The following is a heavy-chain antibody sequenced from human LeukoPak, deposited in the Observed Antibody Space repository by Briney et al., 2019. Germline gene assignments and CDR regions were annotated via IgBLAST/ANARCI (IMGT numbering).Heavy chain of an antibody. CDR3: TGKLRSRY. CDR2: IRSKASNYAT. J-gene: IGHJ4*02. V-gene: IGHV3-73*01. CDR1: GFTFSASA. Sequence: GGSLKLSCAGSGFTFSASAMHWVRQASGKGLEWVGRIRSKASNYATAYAASVKGRFNISRGDSNNTAYLQMNSLQTEDTAVYYCTGKLRSRYWGQGTLVTVSS. D-gene: IGHD5-24*01.